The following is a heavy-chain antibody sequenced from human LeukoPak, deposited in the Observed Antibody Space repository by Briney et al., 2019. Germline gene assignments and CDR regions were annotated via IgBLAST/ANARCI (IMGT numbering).Heavy chain of an antibody. CDR3: ARGGPIVVVPAAMGDFDY. Sequence: SETLSLTCAVSGGSFSGYYWSWIHQPPGKGLEWIGGINHSGSTNYNPSLKSRVTISVDTSKNQFSLKLSSVTAADTAVYYCARGGPIVVVPAAMGDFDYWGQGTLVTVSS. D-gene: IGHD2-2*01. CDR1: GGSFSGYY. J-gene: IGHJ4*02. CDR2: INHSGST. V-gene: IGHV4-34*01.